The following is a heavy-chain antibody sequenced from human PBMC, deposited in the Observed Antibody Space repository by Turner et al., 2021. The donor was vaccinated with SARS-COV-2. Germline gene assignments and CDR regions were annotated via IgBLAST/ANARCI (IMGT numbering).Heavy chain of an antibody. J-gene: IGHJ4*02. CDR1: GGSISSYY. D-gene: IGHD3-22*01. CDR3: ASYYYDSSGYHYAFDY. Sequence: QVQLRESGPGLATPSETLSLTFTVSGGSISSYYWSWIRQPPGKGLEWIGYIDYSGSTNYNPSLKSRVTISVDTSKNQFSLKLSSVTAADTAVYYCASYYYDSSGYHYAFDYWGQGTPVTVSS. V-gene: IGHV4-59*01. CDR2: IDYSGST.